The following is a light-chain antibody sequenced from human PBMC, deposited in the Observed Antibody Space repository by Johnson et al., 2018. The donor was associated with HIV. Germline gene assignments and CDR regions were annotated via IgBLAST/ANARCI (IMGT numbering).Light chain of an antibody. CDR1: SSNIGNNY. Sequence: QSVLTQPPSVSAAPGQKVTISCSGSSSNIGNNYVSWYQQVPGTAPKVLIYDNNKRPSGIPDRFSASKSGTSATLAITGLQTGDEADYYCGTWDSSLSAHYVFGTGTKVTV. V-gene: IGLV1-51*01. CDR3: GTWDSSLSAHYV. CDR2: DNN. J-gene: IGLJ1*01.